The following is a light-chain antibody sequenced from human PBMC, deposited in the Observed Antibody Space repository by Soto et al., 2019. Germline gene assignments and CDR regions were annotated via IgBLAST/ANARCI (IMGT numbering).Light chain of an antibody. V-gene: IGKV3-20*01. Sequence: ETVLTQSPATLSLSPVGLASLSCMASQSVSSFLAWYQQKPGQPPRLLIYGASNRATGIPDRFSGSGSGTDFTLTINRLEPEDFAVYYCQLYGISPHFGQGTRLEIK. J-gene: IGKJ5*01. CDR3: QLYGISPH. CDR1: QSVSSF. CDR2: GAS.